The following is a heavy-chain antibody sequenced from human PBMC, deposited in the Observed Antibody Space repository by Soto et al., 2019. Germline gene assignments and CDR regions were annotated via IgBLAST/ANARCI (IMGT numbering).Heavy chain of an antibody. V-gene: IGHV4-39*01. Sequence: SETLSLTCTVSGGSISSSSYYWGWIRQPPGKGLEWIGSIYYSGSTYYNPSLKSRVTISVDTSKNQFSLKLSSVTAADTAVYYCARRDYGGYEFLFDYWGQGTLVTVSS. D-gene: IGHD4-17*01. CDR1: GGSISSSSYY. CDR3: ARRDYGGYEFLFDY. J-gene: IGHJ4*02. CDR2: IYYSGST.